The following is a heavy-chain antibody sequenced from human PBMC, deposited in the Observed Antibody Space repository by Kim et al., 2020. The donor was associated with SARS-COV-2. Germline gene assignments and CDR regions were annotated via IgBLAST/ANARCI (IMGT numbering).Heavy chain of an antibody. CDR1: GYTLTELS. CDR3: ATYRGYYDSSGYYYGYFDY. Sequence: PSVKVSCKVSGYTLTELSMHWVRQAPGKGLEWMGGFDPEDGETIYAQKFQGRVTMTEDTSTDTAYMELSSLRSEDTAVYYCATYRGYYDSSGYYYGYFDYWGQGTLVTVSS. CDR2: FDPEDGET. V-gene: IGHV1-24*01. J-gene: IGHJ4*02. D-gene: IGHD3-22*01.